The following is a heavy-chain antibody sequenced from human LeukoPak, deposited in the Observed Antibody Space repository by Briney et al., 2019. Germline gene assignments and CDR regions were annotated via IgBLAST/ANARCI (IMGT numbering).Heavy chain of an antibody. CDR2: INHSGST. CDR3: ARVRSGGRTFDY. J-gene: IGHJ4*02. D-gene: IGHD2-15*01. Sequence: PSETLSLTCAVYGGSFSGYYWSWIRQPPGKGLEWIGEINHSGSTNYNPSLKSRVTISVDTSKNQFSLKLSPVTAADTAVYYCARVRSGGRTFDYWGQGTLVTVSS. V-gene: IGHV4-34*01. CDR1: GGSFSGYY.